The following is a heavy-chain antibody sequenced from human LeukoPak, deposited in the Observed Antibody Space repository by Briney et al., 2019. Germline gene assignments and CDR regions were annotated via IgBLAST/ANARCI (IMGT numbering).Heavy chain of an antibody. CDR2: IKSDGSTA. V-gene: IGHV3-74*01. CDR1: GFTFSNYW. J-gene: IGHJ5*02. D-gene: IGHD4/OR15-4a*01. CDR3: AKSDYFDP. Sequence: PGGSLRLSCAASGFTFSNYWMNWIRQAPGKGLVWVSRIKSDGSTATYADSVKGRFSVSRDSAKNTVYLQMNSLRTEDTAVYYCAKSDYFDPWGQGTLVTVSS.